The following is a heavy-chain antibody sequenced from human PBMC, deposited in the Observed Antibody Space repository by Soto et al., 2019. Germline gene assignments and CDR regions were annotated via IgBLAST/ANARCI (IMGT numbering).Heavy chain of an antibody. V-gene: IGHV4-30-2*02. J-gene: IGHJ5*02. CDR1: GGSISSGGYS. Sequence: SETLSLTCAVSGGSISSGGYSWSWIRQPPGKGLEWIGYIYHSGSTYYNPSLKSRVTISVDTSKNQFSLKLSSVTAADTAVYYCARLGPRNDIVALRWFDPWGQGTLVTVSS. CDR2: IYHSGST. CDR3: ARLGPRNDIVALRWFDP. D-gene: IGHD5-12*01.